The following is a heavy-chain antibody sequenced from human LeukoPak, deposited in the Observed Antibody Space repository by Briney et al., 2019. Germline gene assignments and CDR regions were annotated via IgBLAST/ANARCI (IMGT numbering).Heavy chain of an antibody. CDR2: IYYSGST. D-gene: IGHD2-2*01. CDR1: GGSISSSNYY. CDR3: ARSYCGSTGCAHYYYYYYMEV. V-gene: IGHV4-39*01. Sequence: PSETLSLTCTASGGSISSSNYYWGWIRQPPGKGLEWNGSIYYSGSTHYNPSLTSRVTISVDTSKNQFSLQLSSVTAADTAVYYCARSYCGSTGCAHYYYYYYMEVWGKGTTVTVSS. J-gene: IGHJ6*03.